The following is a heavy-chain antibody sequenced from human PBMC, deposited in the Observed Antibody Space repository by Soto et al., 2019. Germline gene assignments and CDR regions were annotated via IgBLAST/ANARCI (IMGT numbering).Heavy chain of an antibody. CDR2: INHSGGA. Sequence: QVQLQQWGAGLLKPSETLSLTCAVYGGSFSGYYWNWIRQPPGKGLEWIGEINHSGGANYNPSLKSRVTISVDTSKNQISLKLSSVTAADTAVYYCARGWGRIFDYWGQGTLVTVSS. J-gene: IGHJ4*02. CDR1: GGSFSGYY. CDR3: ARGWGRIFDY. V-gene: IGHV4-34*01. D-gene: IGHD7-27*01.